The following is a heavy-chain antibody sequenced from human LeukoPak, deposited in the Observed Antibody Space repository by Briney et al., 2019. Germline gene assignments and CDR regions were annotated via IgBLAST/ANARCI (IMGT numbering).Heavy chain of an antibody. V-gene: IGHV1-2*02. CDR3: AIRLSSGYCSSFSWFDP. J-gene: IGHJ5*02. CDR1: GYTFTGYY. CDR2: INPNSGGT. D-gene: IGHD3-22*01. Sequence: ASVKVSCKASGYTFTGYYMHWVRQAPGQGLEWMGWINPNSGGTNYAQKFQGRVTMTRDTSISTAYMELSRLRSDDTAVYYCAIRLSSGYCSSFSWFDPWGQGTLVTVSS.